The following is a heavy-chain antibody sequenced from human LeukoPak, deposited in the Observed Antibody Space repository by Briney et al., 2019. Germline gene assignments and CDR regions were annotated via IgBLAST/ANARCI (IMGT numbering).Heavy chain of an antibody. CDR2: ISAYNGNT. J-gene: IGHJ4*02. CDR1: GYTFTSYG. CDR3: ARVRTMVRGVIMRAVDY. Sequence: ASVKVSCKASGYTFTSYGISWVRQAPGQGLEWTGWISAYNGNTNYAQKLQGRVTMTTDTSTSTAYMELRSLRSDDTAVYYCARVRTMVRGVIMRAVDYWGQGTLVTVSS. D-gene: IGHD3-10*01. V-gene: IGHV1-18*01.